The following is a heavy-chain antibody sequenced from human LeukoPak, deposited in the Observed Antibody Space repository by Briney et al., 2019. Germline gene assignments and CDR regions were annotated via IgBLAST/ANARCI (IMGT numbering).Heavy chain of an antibody. D-gene: IGHD6-13*01. Sequence: GGSLRLSCAASGFTFSSYSMNWVRQAPGKGLEWVANIKNDGAVKNYVDSVKGRFTISRDNAKNSLYLQMNSLRAEDTAVYYCAKDSYSKGDFWGQGVLVTVSS. CDR1: GFTFSSYS. J-gene: IGHJ4*02. CDR2: IKNDGAVK. V-gene: IGHV3-7*01. CDR3: AKDSYSKGDF.